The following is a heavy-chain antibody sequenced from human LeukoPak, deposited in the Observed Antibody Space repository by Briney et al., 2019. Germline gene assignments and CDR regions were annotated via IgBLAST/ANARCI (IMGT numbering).Heavy chain of an antibody. Sequence: KESGPTLVKPTQTLTLTCTFSGFSLSTSGVGVGWIRQPPGKALEWLALIYWDDDKRYSQSMKSRLTITKDTSKNQVVLTMTNMDPVDTATYYCAHSGRNYDILTGYSTSNWFDPWGQGTLVTVST. V-gene: IGHV2-5*02. D-gene: IGHD3-9*01. J-gene: IGHJ5*02. CDR1: GFSLSTSGVG. CDR2: IYWDDDK. CDR3: AHSGRNYDILTGYSTSNWFDP.